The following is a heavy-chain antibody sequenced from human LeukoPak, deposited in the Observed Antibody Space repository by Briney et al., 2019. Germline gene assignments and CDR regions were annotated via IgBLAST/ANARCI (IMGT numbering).Heavy chain of an antibody. D-gene: IGHD3-22*01. CDR3: ASRYRGRYDSSGYRDY. CDR1: GGSISSNNW. J-gene: IGHJ4*02. Sequence: PSETLSLTSAVSGGSISSNNWWSWDRQPPGKGLECIGEIYHSGSTNYNPSLKSRVTISVDKSKNQFSLKLSSVTAADTAVYYCASRYRGRYDSSGYRDYWGQGTLVTVSS. CDR2: IYHSGST. V-gene: IGHV4-4*02.